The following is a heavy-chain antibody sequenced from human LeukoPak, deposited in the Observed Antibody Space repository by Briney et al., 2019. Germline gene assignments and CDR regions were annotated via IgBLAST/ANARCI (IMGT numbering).Heavy chain of an antibody. CDR1: GFTVSSNY. V-gene: IGHV3-66*02. CDR2: IYSGGST. Sequence: GGSLRLSCAASGFTVSSNYMSWVRQAPGKGLEWVSVIYSGGSTYYADSVKGRFTISRDNSKNTLYLQMNSLRAEDTAVYYCARGPTAANPGAGNWFDPWGQGTLVTVSS. D-gene: IGHD6-19*01. J-gene: IGHJ5*02. CDR3: ARGPTAANPGAGNWFDP.